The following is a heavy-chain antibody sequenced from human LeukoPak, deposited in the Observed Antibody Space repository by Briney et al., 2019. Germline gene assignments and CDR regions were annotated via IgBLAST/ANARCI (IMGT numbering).Heavy chain of an antibody. J-gene: IGHJ5*02. CDR3: ARGPPLFDP. V-gene: IGHV3-21*05. Sequence: GGSLRRSCVAAGFTFSDYTMNWVRQAPGKGLEWISCIDISSSYTYYADSVKGRFTISRDNAKNSLYLQMSSLRAEDTALYYCARGPPLFDPWGQGTLVTVSS. CDR2: IDISSSYT. CDR1: GFTFSDYT.